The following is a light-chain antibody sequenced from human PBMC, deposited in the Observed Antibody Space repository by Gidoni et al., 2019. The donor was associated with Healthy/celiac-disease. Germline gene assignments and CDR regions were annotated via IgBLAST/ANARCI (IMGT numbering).Light chain of an antibody. J-gene: IGLJ2*01. CDR3: QAWDSSTADVV. V-gene: IGLV3-1*01. CDR2: QDS. CDR1: KLGDKY. Sequence: SYELTQPPSVSVSPGQTASITCSGDKLGDKYACWYPQKPGPSPVLVIYQDSKRPSGIPERFSGSNSGNTATLTISGTQAMDEADYYCQAWDSSTADVVFGGGTKLTVL.